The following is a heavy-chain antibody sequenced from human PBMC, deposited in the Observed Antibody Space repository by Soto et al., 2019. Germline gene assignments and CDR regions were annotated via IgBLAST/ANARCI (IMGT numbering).Heavy chain of an antibody. V-gene: IGHV4-34*01. CDR1: GGSFSGYY. D-gene: IGHD3-10*01. Sequence: SETLSLTCAVYGGSFSGYYWSWIRQPPGKGLEWIGEINHSGSTNYNPSLKSRVTISVDTSKNQFSLKLSSVTAADTAVYYCARKGKRSNYYGSGSYYYGSYYFDYWGQGTLVTVSS. J-gene: IGHJ4*02. CDR2: INHSGST. CDR3: ARKGKRSNYYGSGSYYYGSYYFDY.